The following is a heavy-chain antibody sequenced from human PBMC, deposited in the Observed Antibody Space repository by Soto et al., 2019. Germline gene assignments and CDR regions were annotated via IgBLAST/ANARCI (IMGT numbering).Heavy chain of an antibody. CDR2: ISGSGGST. V-gene: IGHV3-23*01. CDR1: GFTFSSYA. Sequence: PGGSLRLSCAASGFTFSSYAMSWVRQAPGKGLEWVSAISGSGGSTYYADSVKGRFTISRDNSKNTLYLQMNSLRAEDTAVYYCAKGKVWGSLYGSENSDYYYYYGMDVWGQGTTVTVSS. CDR3: AKGKVWGSLYGSENSDYYYYYGMDV. J-gene: IGHJ6*02. D-gene: IGHD3-10*01.